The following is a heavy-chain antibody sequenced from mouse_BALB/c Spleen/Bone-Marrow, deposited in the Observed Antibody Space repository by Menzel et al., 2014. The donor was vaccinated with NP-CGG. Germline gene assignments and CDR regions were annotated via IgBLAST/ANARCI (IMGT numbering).Heavy chain of an antibody. V-gene: IGHV1-7*01. CDR1: GYTFTDTW. Sequence: VQLQESGPELAKPGASVKMSCKASGYTFTDTWIHWIKQRPGQGLEWIGYINPSTGYAEYNQNFKDKATLTVDKSSSTAYMQLSSLTSEDSAAYYCARDYWGQGTTLTVSS. CDR2: INPSTGYA. J-gene: IGHJ2*01. CDR3: ARDY.